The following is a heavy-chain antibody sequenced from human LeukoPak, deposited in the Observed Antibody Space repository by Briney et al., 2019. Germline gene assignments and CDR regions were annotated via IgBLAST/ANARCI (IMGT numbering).Heavy chain of an antibody. J-gene: IGHJ3*02. CDR3: ARELYDFWSGYYNPKDAFDI. D-gene: IGHD3-3*01. CDR1: GYTFTSYG. V-gene: IGHV1-18*01. CDR2: ISAYNGNT. Sequence: ASVKVSCKASGYTFTSYGISGVRQAPGQGLEWMGWISAYNGNTNYAQKLQGRVTMTTDTSTSTAYMELRSLRSDDTDVYYCARELYDFWSGYYNPKDAFDIWGQGTMVTVSS.